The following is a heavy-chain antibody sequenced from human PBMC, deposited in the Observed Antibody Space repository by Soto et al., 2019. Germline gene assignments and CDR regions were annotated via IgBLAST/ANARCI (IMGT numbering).Heavy chain of an antibody. CDR3: ARVVPGAEAWFGP. V-gene: IGHV1-18*01. Sequence: ASVKVSCKASGYRFTNHGISWVRQAPGQGLEWMGWISGNDGKTKYARKFQGRVSMTTDTSTTTAYMELRSLRSDDTAVYYCARVVPGAEAWFGPWGQGTLVTVSS. J-gene: IGHJ5*02. CDR2: ISGNDGKT. D-gene: IGHD2-2*01. CDR1: GYRFTNHG.